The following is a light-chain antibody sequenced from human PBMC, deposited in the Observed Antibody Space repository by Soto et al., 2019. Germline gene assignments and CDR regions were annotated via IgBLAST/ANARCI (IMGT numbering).Light chain of an antibody. Sequence: EIVLTQSPGTLSLSPGERATLSCRASQSVSSSYLAWYQQKPGQAPRLLIYGASSRATGIPARFSGSGSGTDFTRTISRLEPEDFAVYYCQQYGSSPLTFGGGTKVEIK. J-gene: IGKJ4*01. V-gene: IGKV3-20*01. CDR1: QSVSSSY. CDR2: GAS. CDR3: QQYGSSPLT.